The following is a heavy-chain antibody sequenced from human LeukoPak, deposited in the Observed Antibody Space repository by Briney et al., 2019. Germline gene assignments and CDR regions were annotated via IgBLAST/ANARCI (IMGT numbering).Heavy chain of an antibody. Sequence: SKTLSLTCTVSGGSISSGDYYWSWIRQPPGKGLEWIGYIYYSGSTYYNPSLKSRVTISVDTSKNQFSLKLSSVTAADTAVYYCARVPYGSGSYPLSLDYWGQGTLVTVSS. CDR3: ARVPYGSGSYPLSLDY. CDR1: GGSISSGDYY. V-gene: IGHV4-30-4*01. D-gene: IGHD3-10*01. J-gene: IGHJ4*02. CDR2: IYYSGST.